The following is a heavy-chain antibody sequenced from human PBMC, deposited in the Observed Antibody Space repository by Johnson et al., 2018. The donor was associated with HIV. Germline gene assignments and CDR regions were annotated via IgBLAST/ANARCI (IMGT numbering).Heavy chain of an antibody. V-gene: IGHV3-13*01. CDR2: IDSDGET. CDR1: GFTLGSYD. CDR3: ARRSITSDGFDI. D-gene: IGHD2-2*01. Sequence: VQLVEFGGGLVQRGGSLRLSCEASGFTLGSYDMHWVRQAAGKGLEWVSEIDSDGETYYPASVKGRFTTSRENYKNSFYLHMNSLRAGDTAVYYCARRSITSDGFDIWGQGTMVTVSS. J-gene: IGHJ3*02.